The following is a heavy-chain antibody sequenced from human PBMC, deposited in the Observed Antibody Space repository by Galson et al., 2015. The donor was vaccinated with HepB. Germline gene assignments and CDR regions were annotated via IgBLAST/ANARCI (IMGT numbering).Heavy chain of an antibody. CDR1: GMTFRHYG. J-gene: IGHJ6*02. CDR2: VSYDGSKK. V-gene: IGHV3-30*19. CDR3: ARAGGMDI. Sequence: SLRLSCAASGMTFRHYGMHWVRQAPGKGLEWVAVVSYDGSKKYYADSVKGRFTISRDNSKNTLFPQMNSPRTEDTAVYYCARAGGMDIWGQGTTVTVSS.